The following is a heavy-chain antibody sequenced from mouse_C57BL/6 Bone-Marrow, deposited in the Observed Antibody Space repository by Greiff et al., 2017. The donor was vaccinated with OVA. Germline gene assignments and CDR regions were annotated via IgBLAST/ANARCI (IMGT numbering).Heavy chain of an antibody. CDR2: IDPYDSYT. CDR3: ARYPPYDGYYPYFDY. V-gene: IGHV1-50*01. J-gene: IGHJ2*01. Sequence: QVQLQQSGAELVKPGASVKLSCKASGYTFTSYWMQWVKQRPGQGLEWIVEIDPYDSYTTYNQKFKGKATLTVDTSSSTAYMQLSSLTSEDSAVYYGARYPPYDGYYPYFDYWGQGTTLTVSS. D-gene: IGHD2-3*01. CDR1: GYTFTSYW.